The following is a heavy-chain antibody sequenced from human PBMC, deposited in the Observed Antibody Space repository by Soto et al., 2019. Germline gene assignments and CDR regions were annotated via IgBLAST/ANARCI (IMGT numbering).Heavy chain of an antibody. J-gene: IGHJ3*02. CDR1: GGSMSSYY. D-gene: IGHD3-9*01. CDR3: ARDEGDILTGSTNDAFDI. V-gene: IGHV4-59*01. Sequence: SXTLSLTCTVSGGSMSSYYWSWIRHPSVNGLEWVVYIYYSGSTNYNPSLKSRVTISVDTSKNQFSLKLSSVTAADTAVYYCARDEGDILTGSTNDAFDIWGQGTMVTVSS. CDR2: IYYSGST.